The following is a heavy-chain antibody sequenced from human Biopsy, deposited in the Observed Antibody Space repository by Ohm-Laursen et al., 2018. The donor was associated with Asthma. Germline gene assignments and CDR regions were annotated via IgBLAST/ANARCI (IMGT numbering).Heavy chain of an antibody. V-gene: IGHV4-31*11. CDR3: ARTTYGDDGFDP. Sequence: SETLSLTCGVSGDSIDSGDYYWSWIRQLPVKGLEWIGYIYYSGSTYYNPSLKSRVSISLDTSKNQFSLSLTSVTAADTAVYYCARTTYGDDGFDPWGQGTLVTVSS. CDR2: IYYSGST. CDR1: GDSIDSGDYY. J-gene: IGHJ5*02. D-gene: IGHD4-17*01.